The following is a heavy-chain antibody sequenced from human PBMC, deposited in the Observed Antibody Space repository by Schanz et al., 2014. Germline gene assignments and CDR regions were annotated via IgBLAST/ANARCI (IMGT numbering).Heavy chain of an antibody. V-gene: IGHV1-69*02. CDR3: ARGGGPEDVFDI. D-gene: IGHD2-15*01. CDR1: GGTFSTYP. CDR2: IIPIHGIV. Sequence: QVQLVQSEAEVKKPGSSMKVSCKASGGTFSTYPINWLRQAPGQGLEWMGRIIPIHGIVNYAQRFQDRVRITADKSTSTAYMELSSLRSDDTAVYYCARGGGPEDVFDIWGQGTMVTVSS. J-gene: IGHJ3*02.